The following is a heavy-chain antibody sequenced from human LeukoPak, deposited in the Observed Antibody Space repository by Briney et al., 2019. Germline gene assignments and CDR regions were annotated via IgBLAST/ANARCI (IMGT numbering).Heavy chain of an antibody. CDR2: IYTSGST. D-gene: IGHD6-13*01. V-gene: IGHV4-61*02. Sequence: SQTMSLTCTVSGGSISSASYYWSWIRQPAGKGLEWIGRIYTSGSTNYNPSLKSRVTISVDTSKNQFSLKLSSVTAADTAVYYCAMRERLSAAFDYWGQGTLVTVSS. J-gene: IGHJ4*02. CDR3: AMRERLSAAFDY. CDR1: GGSISSASYY.